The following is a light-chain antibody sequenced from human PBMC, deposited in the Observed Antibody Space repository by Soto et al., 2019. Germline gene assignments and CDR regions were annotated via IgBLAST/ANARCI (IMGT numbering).Light chain of an antibody. V-gene: IGLV2-14*01. CDR2: EVS. J-gene: IGLJ3*02. Sequence: QSALTQPASVSGSPGQSITISCTGTSSDIGVSNYVSWYQQHPGKAPKLIIYEVSNRPSGVSNRFLGSKSGNTASLTISVLQTEDEADYYCSSYTSTSPLFGGGTKLTVL. CDR3: SSYTSTSPL. CDR1: SSDIGVSNY.